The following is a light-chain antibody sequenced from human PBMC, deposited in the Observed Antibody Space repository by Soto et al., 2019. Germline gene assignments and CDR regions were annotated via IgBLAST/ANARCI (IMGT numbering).Light chain of an antibody. CDR1: QGIGSY. V-gene: IGKV1-8*01. CDR2: AAS. J-gene: IGKJ1*01. CDR3: QQYYSFPWT. Sequence: AIRMTQSPSSLSASTGDRVTITCRASQGIGSYLAWYQQKPGKAPELLIYAASTLQSGVPSRFSGSGSGTDFTLTISCLQSEDFATYYCQQYYSFPWTFGQGTKVDIK.